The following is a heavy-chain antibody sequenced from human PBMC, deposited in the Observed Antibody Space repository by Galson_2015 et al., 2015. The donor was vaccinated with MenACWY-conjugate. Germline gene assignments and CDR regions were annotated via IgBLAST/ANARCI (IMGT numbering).Heavy chain of an antibody. J-gene: IGHJ2*01. D-gene: IGHD6-13*01. CDR3: ARDLSSSWYSAFDF. CDR2: ISASGGTI. Sequence: SLRLSCAASGFTFSHHGMNWVRQAPGKGLEWLSYISASGGTIYYADSLKGRFTISRDNAKNSLYLQMDSLRPEDTAVYYCARDLSSSWYSAFDFWGRGTLVTVSS. V-gene: IGHV3-48*03. CDR1: GFTFSHHG.